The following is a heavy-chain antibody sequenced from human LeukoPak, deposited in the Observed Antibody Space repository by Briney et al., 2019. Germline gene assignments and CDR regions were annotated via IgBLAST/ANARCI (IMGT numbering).Heavy chain of an antibody. Sequence: ASQTLSLTCTVSGGSISSGGYYWTWIRQPPGKGLEWIGYIYHRGTTYYNPSLESRVTISVDRSKNQFSLKLSSVTAADTAMFYCARVRDPYYYYMDVWGKGTTVTVSS. J-gene: IGHJ6*03. CDR1: GGSISSGGYY. CDR3: ARVRDPYYYYMDV. CDR2: IYHRGTT. D-gene: IGHD5-24*01. V-gene: IGHV4-30-2*01.